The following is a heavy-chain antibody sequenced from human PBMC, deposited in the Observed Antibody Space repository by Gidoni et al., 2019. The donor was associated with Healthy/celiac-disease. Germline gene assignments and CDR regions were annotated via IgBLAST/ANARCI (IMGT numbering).Heavy chain of an antibody. V-gene: IGHV1-2*02. D-gene: IGHD3-3*01. CDR1: GYPFTGSY. CDR2: INPNSGGT. Sequence: QVQLVQSGAEVKKPGASVKVSCKASGYPFTGSYMHLVRQAPGQGLEWMGWINPNSGGTNDAQKFQGRVTMTRDTSISTAYMELSRLRSDDTAVYYCARGPCDYDCWSGYYRYYYYGMDVWGQGTTVTVSS. J-gene: IGHJ6*02. CDR3: ARGPCDYDCWSGYYRYYYYGMDV.